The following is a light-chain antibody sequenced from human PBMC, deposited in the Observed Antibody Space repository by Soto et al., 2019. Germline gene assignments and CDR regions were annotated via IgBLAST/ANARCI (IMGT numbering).Light chain of an antibody. CDR3: QQANSFPWT. Sequence: DIQMTQSPSSVSATVGGRVNITCRASQDISNRLAWYQQKPGKAPKLLIYVVSNLQSGVPSRFSGSGSGTDFTLTISSLQPEDFATYYCQQANSFPWTFGQGTKVEI. CDR2: VVS. CDR1: QDISNR. V-gene: IGKV1-12*02. J-gene: IGKJ1*01.